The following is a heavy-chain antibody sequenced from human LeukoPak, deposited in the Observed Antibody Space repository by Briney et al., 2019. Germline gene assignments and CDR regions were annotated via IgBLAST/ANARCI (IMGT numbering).Heavy chain of an antibody. J-gene: IGHJ4*02. Sequence: SVKVSCKASGGTFSSYAISWVRQAPGQGLEWMGGIIPIFGTANYAQKFQGRVTITADESTSTACMELSSLRSEDTAVYYCARVGLGYCSSTSCPGVDYWGQGTLVTVSS. CDR3: ARVGLGYCSSTSCPGVDY. CDR1: GGTFSSYA. D-gene: IGHD2-2*01. CDR2: IIPIFGTA. V-gene: IGHV1-69*01.